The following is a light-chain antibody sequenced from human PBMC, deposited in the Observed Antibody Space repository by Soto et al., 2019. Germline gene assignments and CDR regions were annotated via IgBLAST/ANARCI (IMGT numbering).Light chain of an antibody. CDR1: QDISNY. V-gene: IGKV1-33*01. J-gene: IGKJ4*01. CDR2: GAS. Sequence: DIQMTQSPSSLSASVGDRVTITCQASQDISNYLNWYQQKPGKAPKLLIYGASSLETGVPSRFSGSGSGTDFTFTISSLQPEDIATYYCLQHDNLPLTFGGGTKVEIK. CDR3: LQHDNLPLT.